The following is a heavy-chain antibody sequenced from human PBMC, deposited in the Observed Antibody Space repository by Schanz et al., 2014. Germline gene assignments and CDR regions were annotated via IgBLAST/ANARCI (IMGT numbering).Heavy chain of an antibody. V-gene: IGHV3-74*02. CDR3: ARIGGSVFDY. D-gene: IGHD3-10*01. CDR1: GFTFSDYS. J-gene: IGHJ4*02. Sequence: EVQLVESGGGWVQPGGSLRLSCAASGFTFSDYSMNWVRQAPGKGLVWVARINSVGSNTDYADSVTGRFTISRDNAKNTLYLQMNSLRAEDTAVYYCARIGGSVFDYWAQGTLVTVSS. CDR2: INSVGSNT.